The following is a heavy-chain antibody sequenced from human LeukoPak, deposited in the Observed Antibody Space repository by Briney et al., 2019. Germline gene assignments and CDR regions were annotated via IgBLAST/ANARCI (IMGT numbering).Heavy chain of an antibody. CDR1: GFTFSSYW. J-gene: IGHJ5*02. D-gene: IGHD2-2*01. CDR2: IKQDGSEK. V-gene: IGHV3-7*01. Sequence: GGSLRLSCAASGFTFSSYWMSWVRQAPGKGLEWVANIKQDGSEKYYVDSVKGRFTISRDNAKNSLYLQMNSLRAEDTAVYYCARYCSSTSYYYDRRFDPWGQGTLVTVSS. CDR3: ARYCSSTSYYYDRRFDP.